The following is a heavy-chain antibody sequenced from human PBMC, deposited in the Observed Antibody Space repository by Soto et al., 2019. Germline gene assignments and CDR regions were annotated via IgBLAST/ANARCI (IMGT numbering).Heavy chain of an antibody. Sequence: KPSETLSLTCTVSGGSLSSYYWSWIRQPPGKGLEWIGYIYYSGSTNYNPSLKSRVTISVDTSKNQFSLKLSSVTAADTAVYYCARDRARIAVAGTTIYYGMDVWGQGTTVTVSS. D-gene: IGHD6-19*01. CDR1: GGSLSSYY. CDR2: IYYSGST. V-gene: IGHV4-59*01. CDR3: ARDRARIAVAGTTIYYGMDV. J-gene: IGHJ6*02.